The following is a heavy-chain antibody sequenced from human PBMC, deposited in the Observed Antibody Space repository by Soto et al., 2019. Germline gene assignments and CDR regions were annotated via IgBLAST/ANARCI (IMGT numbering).Heavy chain of an antibody. CDR1: GYSFTSYW. CDR3: SRHPKRREVFGNGMDV. Sequence: GESLKISCKGSGYSFTSYWIGWVRQMPGKGLEWMGIIYPGDSDTRYSPSFQGQVTISADKSISTAYLQWSSLKASDTAIYYCSRHPKRREVFGNGMDVWGQGNKVHVS. CDR2: IYPGDSDT. D-gene: IGHD1-20*01. J-gene: IGHJ6*02. V-gene: IGHV5-51*01.